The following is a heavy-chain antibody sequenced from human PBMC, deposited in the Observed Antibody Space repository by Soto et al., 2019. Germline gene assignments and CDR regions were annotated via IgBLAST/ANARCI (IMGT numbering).Heavy chain of an antibody. J-gene: IGHJ6*02. CDR2: IYSGGST. Sequence: EVQLVESGGGLVQPGGSLRLSCAASGFTVSSNHMSWVRQAPGKGLEWVSVIYSGGSTYYADSVKGRFIISRDNSKNTLYLQMNSLRAEDTAVYYCARGVTMVRGVTAPGVWGQGTTVTVSS. V-gene: IGHV3-66*01. CDR1: GFTVSSNH. CDR3: ARGVTMVRGVTAPGV. D-gene: IGHD3-10*01.